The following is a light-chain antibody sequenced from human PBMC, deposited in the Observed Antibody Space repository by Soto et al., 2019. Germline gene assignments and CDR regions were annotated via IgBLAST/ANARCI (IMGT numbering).Light chain of an antibody. Sequence: DIQMTQSPSSLSASVGDKVTISCRASQNINIYINWYQQKIGEAPKLLIYGAVSLQSGVPSRFSGSGSGTDFTLTISSLQPEDFASYFCQQSYRAPRTFGQGTEVDIK. CDR2: GAV. CDR1: QNINIY. CDR3: QQSYRAPRT. V-gene: IGKV1-39*01. J-gene: IGKJ2*02.